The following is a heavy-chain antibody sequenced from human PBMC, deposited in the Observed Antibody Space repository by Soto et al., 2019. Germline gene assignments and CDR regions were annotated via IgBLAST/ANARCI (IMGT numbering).Heavy chain of an antibody. J-gene: IGHJ4*02. CDR3: ARAQSSGNYYSDY. CDR2: IWYDGTNK. CDR1: GFTFSSYA. D-gene: IGHD1-26*01. Sequence: GGSLRLSCAASGFTFSSYAMHWVRQDPVKGLEWVAVIWYDGTNKYYADSVKGRLTISRDKSKNTLYLQMISLRGEDTAVYYFARAQSSGNYYSDYWGQGTLVTVSS. V-gene: IGHV3-33*01.